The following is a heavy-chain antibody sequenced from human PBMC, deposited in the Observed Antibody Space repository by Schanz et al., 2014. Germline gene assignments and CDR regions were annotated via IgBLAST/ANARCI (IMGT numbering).Heavy chain of an antibody. V-gene: IGHV3-7*03. CDR2: INQDGSDK. CDR1: GFTFSTYW. J-gene: IGHJ4*02. D-gene: IGHD5-12*01. CDR3: ARDPNSVNEIDY. Sequence: EVQLVESGGGLVQPGGSLRLSCVASGFTFSTYWMSWVRQAPGKGLEWVANINQDGSDKSYVDSVKGRFTISRDNAKKTMDLQMNSLRVEDTAVYYCARDPNSVNEIDYWGQGTLVTVSS.